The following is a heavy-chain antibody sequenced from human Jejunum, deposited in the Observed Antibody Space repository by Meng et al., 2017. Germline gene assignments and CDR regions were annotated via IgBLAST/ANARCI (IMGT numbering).Heavy chain of an antibody. CDR2: MTTGTT. Sequence: GESLKISCAASGFTFSTYSMSWVRQAPGKGLEWVSSMTTGTTYYAESVKGRFTISRDNSKSTLYLQMNSLRVEDTAVYYCAKDKKPDGPWPFDYWGQGTLVTVSS. V-gene: IGHV3-23*01. CDR3: AKDKKPDGPWPFDY. J-gene: IGHJ4*02. D-gene: IGHD4-17*01. CDR1: GFTFSTYS.